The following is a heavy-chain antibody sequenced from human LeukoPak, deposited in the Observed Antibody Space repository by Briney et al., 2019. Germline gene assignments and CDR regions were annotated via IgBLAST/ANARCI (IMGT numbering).Heavy chain of an antibody. Sequence: SETLSLTCAVYGGSFSGYYWSWIRQPPGKGLEWIGEINHSGSTNYNPSLKSRVTISVDTSKNQFSLKLSSVTAADTAVYYCARGHGYYDSSGYYSYYFDYWGQGTLVTVSS. V-gene: IGHV4-34*01. CDR2: INHSGST. CDR1: GGSFSGYY. J-gene: IGHJ4*02. CDR3: ARGHGYYDSSGYYSYYFDY. D-gene: IGHD3-22*01.